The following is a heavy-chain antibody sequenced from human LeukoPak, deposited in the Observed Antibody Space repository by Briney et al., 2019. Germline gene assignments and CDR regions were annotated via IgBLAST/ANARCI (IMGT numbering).Heavy chain of an antibody. Sequence: SETLSLTCTVSGGSISGFYLSWIRQPPGKGLEWIGYIFYSGSTNYNPSLKSRVTISVDTSKNQFSLKLSSVTAADTAVYYCARDGTCSSTSCLRGDYYYMDVWGKGTSVTVSS. CDR1: GGSISGFY. V-gene: IGHV4-59*12. CDR2: IFYSGST. CDR3: ARDGTCSSTSCLRGDYYYMDV. J-gene: IGHJ6*03. D-gene: IGHD2-2*01.